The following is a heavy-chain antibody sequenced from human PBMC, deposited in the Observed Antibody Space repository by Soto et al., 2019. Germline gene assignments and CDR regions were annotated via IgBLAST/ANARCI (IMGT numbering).Heavy chain of an antibody. D-gene: IGHD2-2*01. Sequence: QITLKESGPTLVKPTQNLTLTCTFSGFSLSTAGVGVGWIRQPPGKALEWLALIYWDDDQRYSPSLKTRLTSTKDTSKNQVVLTMTNMDPVDTAAYYCAHAYGGTSWPNDAFDVWGQGTVVTVSS. V-gene: IGHV2-5*02. CDR1: GFSLSTAGVG. CDR3: AHAYGGTSWPNDAFDV. CDR2: IYWDDDQ. J-gene: IGHJ3*01.